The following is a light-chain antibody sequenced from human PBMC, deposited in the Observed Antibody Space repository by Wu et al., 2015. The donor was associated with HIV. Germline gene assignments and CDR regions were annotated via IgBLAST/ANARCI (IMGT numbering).Light chain of an antibody. CDR2: GAS. Sequence: EIVLTQSPGTLSLSPGERATLSCRASQSVSSSYLAWYQQKPGQAPRLLIYGASSRATGIPDRFSGSGSGTDFTLTISRLEPEDFAVYYCQHYGSSPRYTFGQGTKAGDQ. CDR1: QSVSSSY. J-gene: IGKJ2*01. V-gene: IGKV3-20*01. CDR3: QHYGSSPRYT.